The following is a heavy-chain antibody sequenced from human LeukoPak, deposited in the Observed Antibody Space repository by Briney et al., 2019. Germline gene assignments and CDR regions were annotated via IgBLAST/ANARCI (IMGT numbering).Heavy chain of an antibody. D-gene: IGHD4-17*01. CDR1: YY. CDR2: ISSSGSTI. Sequence: YYWGWIRQPPGKGLEWVSYISSSGSTIYYADSVKGRFTISRDNAKNSLYLQMNSLRAEDTAVYYCARRLRHGDLYYFDYWGQGTLVTVSS. CDR3: ARRLRHGDLYYFDY. V-gene: IGHV3-11*04. J-gene: IGHJ4*02.